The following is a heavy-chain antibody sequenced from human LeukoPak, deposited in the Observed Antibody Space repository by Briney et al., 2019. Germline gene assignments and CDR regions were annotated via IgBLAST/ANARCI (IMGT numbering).Heavy chain of an antibody. Sequence: PGGSLRLSCAASGFTFSSYDMHWVRQATGKGLEWVSAIGTAGDTYYPGSVKGRFTISRENAKNSLYLQMNSLRAGDTAVYYCARAYSSGWYGSPDYWGQGTLVTVSS. CDR3: ARAYSSGWYGSPDY. CDR1: GFTFSSYD. D-gene: IGHD6-19*01. CDR2: IGTAGDT. J-gene: IGHJ4*02. V-gene: IGHV3-13*01.